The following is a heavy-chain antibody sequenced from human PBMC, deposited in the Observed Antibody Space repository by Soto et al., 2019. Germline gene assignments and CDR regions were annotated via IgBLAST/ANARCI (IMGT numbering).Heavy chain of an antibody. CDR3: ARAGLFDARAFDI. V-gene: IGHV4-39*01. D-gene: IGHD3-10*02. J-gene: IGHJ3*02. CDR2: IYYSGST. CDR1: GGSISSSSYY. Sequence: QLQLQESGPGLVKPSETLSLTCTVSGGSISSSSYYWGWIRQPPGKGLEWIGSIYYSGSTYYNPSLKSRVTISVDTSKNQFSLKLSSVTAADTAVYYCARAGLFDARAFDIWGQGTMVTVSS.